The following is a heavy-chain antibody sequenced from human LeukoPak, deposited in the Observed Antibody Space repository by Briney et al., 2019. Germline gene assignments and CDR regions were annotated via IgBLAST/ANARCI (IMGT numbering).Heavy chain of an antibody. CDR1: GYTFTSYD. CDR2: MNPNCGNT. J-gene: IGHJ6*02. V-gene: IGHV1-8*01. D-gene: IGHD3-3*01. Sequence: EASVKVSCKASGYTFTSYDINWVRQATGQGLEWMGWMNPNCGNTGYAQKFQGRVTMTRNTSISTAYMELSSLRSEDTAVYYCARVVTIFGVVTRSYYYYGMVVWGQGTTVTVSS. CDR3: ARVVTIFGVVTRSYYYYGMVV.